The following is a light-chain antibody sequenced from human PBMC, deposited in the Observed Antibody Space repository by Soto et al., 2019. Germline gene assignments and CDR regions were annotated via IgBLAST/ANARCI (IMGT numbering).Light chain of an antibody. CDR2: GNS. V-gene: IGLV1-40*01. Sequence: QAVVTQPPSVSGAPGQRVTISRTGSSSNIGTGLDVQWYHQLPGTAPKLLIYGNSNRPSGVPDRFSGSKSGTSASLAITGLQAEDEADYYCQSYDSSLSAVVFGGGTKLTVL. J-gene: IGLJ2*01. CDR1: SSNIGTGLD. CDR3: QSYDSSLSAVV.